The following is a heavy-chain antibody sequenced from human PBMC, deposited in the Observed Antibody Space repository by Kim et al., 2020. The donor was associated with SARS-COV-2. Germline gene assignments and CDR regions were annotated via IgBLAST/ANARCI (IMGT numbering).Heavy chain of an antibody. J-gene: IGHJ4*02. D-gene: IGHD3-3*01. CDR1: GYDFARYW. CDR2: IHPSDSDT. V-gene: IGHV5-51*01. Sequence: GASLKISCKGSGYDFARYWIAWVRQMPGKGLEWMGIIHPSDSDTRYSPSFQGQVTISVDKSISAAFLQWSSLKASDTAMYYCARSTVFGVINIGHWGQGSLVTVSS. CDR3: ARSTVFGVINIGH.